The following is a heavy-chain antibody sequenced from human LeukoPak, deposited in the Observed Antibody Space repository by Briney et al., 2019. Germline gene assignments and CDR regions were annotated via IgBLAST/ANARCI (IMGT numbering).Heavy chain of an antibody. D-gene: IGHD6-13*01. V-gene: IGHV4-39*01. CDR1: GGSISSSSYY. Sequence: PSETLSLTCTVSGGSISSSSYYWGWIRQPPGKGLEWIGSIYCSGSTYYNPSLKSRVTISVDTSKNQFSLKLSSVTAADTAVYYCARQGGIAAAGTLDYWGQGTLVTVSS. CDR3: ARQGGIAAAGTLDY. CDR2: IYCSGST. J-gene: IGHJ4*02.